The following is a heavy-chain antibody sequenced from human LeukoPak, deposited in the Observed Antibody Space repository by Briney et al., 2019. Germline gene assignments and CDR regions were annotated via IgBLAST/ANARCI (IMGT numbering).Heavy chain of an antibody. D-gene: IGHD3-9*01. CDR1: GFIFRNYA. Sequence: GGSLRLSCAASGFIFRNYAMSWVRQPPGKGLEWVSAITAIGGTSWYADSVKGHFTISRDNSKNTLYLQMNSLGADDTAVYYCAKWGDCDGLTGYYDSDCWGQGTLVTVSS. V-gene: IGHV3-23*01. CDR3: AKWGDCDGLTGYYDSDC. CDR2: ITAIGGTS. J-gene: IGHJ4*02.